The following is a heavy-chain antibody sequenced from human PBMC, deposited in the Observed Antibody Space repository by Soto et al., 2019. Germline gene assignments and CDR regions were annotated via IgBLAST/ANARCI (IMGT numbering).Heavy chain of an antibody. Sequence: VASVKVSCKASGGTFSSYAISWVRQAPGQGLEWMGGIIPIFGTANYAQKFQGRVTITADESTSTAYMELSSLRSEDTAVYYCATPVYSYGYYYYYGMDVWGQGTTVTVSS. V-gene: IGHV1-69*13. CDR1: GGTFSSYA. CDR2: IIPIFGTA. J-gene: IGHJ6*02. D-gene: IGHD5-18*01. CDR3: ATPVYSYGYYYYYGMDV.